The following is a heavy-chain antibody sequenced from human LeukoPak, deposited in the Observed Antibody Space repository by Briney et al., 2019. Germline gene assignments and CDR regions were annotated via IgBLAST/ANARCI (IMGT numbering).Heavy chain of an antibody. CDR3: ASYSGRRWFDP. J-gene: IGHJ5*02. Sequence: GGSLRLSCAASGFTFSSYSMNWVRQAPGKGLEWVSSISSSSSYIYYADSVKGRFTVSRDNAKNSLYLQMNSLRAEDTAVYYCASYSGRRWFDPWGQGTLVTVSS. D-gene: IGHD1-26*01. CDR2: ISSSSSYI. CDR1: GFTFSSYS. V-gene: IGHV3-21*06.